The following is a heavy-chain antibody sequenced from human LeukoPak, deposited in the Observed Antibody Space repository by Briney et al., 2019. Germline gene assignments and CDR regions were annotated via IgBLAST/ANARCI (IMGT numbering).Heavy chain of an antibody. Sequence: GRSLRLSCAASGFTFSSYAMHWARQAPGKGLEWVAVISYDGSNKYYADSVKGRFTISRDNSKNTLYLQMNSLRAEDTAVYYCARWELSLLSDWGQGTLVTVSS. CDR1: GFTFSSYA. J-gene: IGHJ4*02. CDR3: ARWELSLLSD. CDR2: ISYDGSNK. D-gene: IGHD1-26*01. V-gene: IGHV3-30-3*01.